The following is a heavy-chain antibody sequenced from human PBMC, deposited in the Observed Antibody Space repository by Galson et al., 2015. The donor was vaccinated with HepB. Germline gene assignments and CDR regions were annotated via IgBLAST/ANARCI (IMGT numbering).Heavy chain of an antibody. J-gene: IGHJ2*01. CDR1: KFTFSSYW. Sequence: SLRLSCAASKFTFSSYWMHWVRQAPGKGLVWVSRIDSDGSTKSYAESVKGRFTISRDNAKNTLYLQMNSLRAEDTAVYYCARRNDDHYYYGNSEYWYFDLWGRVTLFTVSS. CDR2: IDSDGSTK. V-gene: IGHV3-74*01. CDR3: ARRNDDHYYYGNSEYWYFDL. D-gene: IGHD4-11*01.